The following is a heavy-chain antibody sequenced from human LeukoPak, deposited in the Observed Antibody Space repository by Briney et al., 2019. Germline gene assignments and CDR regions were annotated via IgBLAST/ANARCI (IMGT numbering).Heavy chain of an antibody. Sequence: SQTLSLTCTFSGGSISSGDYYWRWIRQPPGKGLEWIGYIYYSGSTYYNPSLKSRVTISVDTSKNQFSLKLSSVTAADTAVYYCAREVDYDSSGYYYIYWGQGTLVTVSS. CDR3: AREVDYDSSGYYYIY. D-gene: IGHD3-22*01. J-gene: IGHJ4*02. CDR1: GGSISSGDYY. V-gene: IGHV4-30-4*08. CDR2: IYYSGST.